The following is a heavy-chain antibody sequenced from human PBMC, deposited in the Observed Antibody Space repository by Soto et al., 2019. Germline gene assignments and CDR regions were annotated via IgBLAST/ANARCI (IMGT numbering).Heavy chain of an antibody. V-gene: IGHV3-23*01. CDR3: AKAPMVRGGHDYYMDV. Sequence: EVQLLESGGGLVQPGGSLRLSCAASGFTFSSYAMSWVRQAPGKGLEWVSAISGSGGSTYYADYVKGRFTISRDNSKNTLYLQMNSLRAEDTAVYYCAKAPMVRGGHDYYMDVWGKGTTVTVSS. D-gene: IGHD3-10*01. J-gene: IGHJ6*03. CDR1: GFTFSSYA. CDR2: ISGSGGST.